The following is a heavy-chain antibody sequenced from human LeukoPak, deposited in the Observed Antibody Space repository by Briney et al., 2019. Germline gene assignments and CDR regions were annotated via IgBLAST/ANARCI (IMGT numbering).Heavy chain of an antibody. CDR1: GFTLITYA. Sequence: GGSLRLSCAVSGFTLITYAMSWVRQAPGKGLEWVSAISGSGEATWYADSVKGRFTISRDNSKNTLYLQMNSLRADDTAVYYCAKSGYNRFDYWGQGTLVTVSS. V-gene: IGHV3-23*01. D-gene: IGHD5-24*01. CDR2: ISGSGEAT. J-gene: IGHJ4*02. CDR3: AKSGYNRFDY.